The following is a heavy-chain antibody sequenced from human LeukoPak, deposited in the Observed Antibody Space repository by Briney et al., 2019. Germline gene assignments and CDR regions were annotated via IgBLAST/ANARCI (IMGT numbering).Heavy chain of an antibody. CDR1: GYTFTSYA. CDR2: INAGNGNT. J-gene: IGHJ6*02. V-gene: IGHV1-3*01. CDR3: ATPYSSGWYEDYGMDV. D-gene: IGHD6-19*01. Sequence: ASVTVSCTASGYTFTSYAMHWVRQAPGQRLEWMGWINAGNGNTKYSQKFQGRVTITRDTSASTAYMELSSLRSEDTAVYYCATPYSSGWYEDYGMDVWGQGTTVTVSS.